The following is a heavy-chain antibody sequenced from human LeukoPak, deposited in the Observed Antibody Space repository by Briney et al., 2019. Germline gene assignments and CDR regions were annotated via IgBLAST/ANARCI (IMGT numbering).Heavy chain of an antibody. CDR1: GFTFSSYW. CDR2: IKQDGSEK. J-gene: IGHJ4*02. V-gene: IGHV3-7*03. Sequence: GGSLRLSWAASGFTFSSYWMSWVRQVPGKWLEWVANIKQDGSEKNYVDSVKGRFTISRDNAKNSLYLQMNSLRAEDTAVYYCARDVDYSDYWGQGTLVTVSS. CDR3: ARDVDYSDY.